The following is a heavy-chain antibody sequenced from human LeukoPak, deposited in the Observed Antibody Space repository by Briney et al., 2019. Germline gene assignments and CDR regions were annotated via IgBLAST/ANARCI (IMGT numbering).Heavy chain of an antibody. Sequence: PSETLSLTCAVYGGSFSGYYWSWIRQPPGKGLEWMGEINHSGSTNYNPSLKSRATISVDTSKNQFSLKLSSVAAADTAVYYCARGLFGSGSYYNGFDYWGQGTLVTVSS. CDR2: INHSGST. D-gene: IGHD3-10*01. CDR1: GGSFSGYY. J-gene: IGHJ4*02. V-gene: IGHV4-34*01. CDR3: ARGLFGSGSYYNGFDY.